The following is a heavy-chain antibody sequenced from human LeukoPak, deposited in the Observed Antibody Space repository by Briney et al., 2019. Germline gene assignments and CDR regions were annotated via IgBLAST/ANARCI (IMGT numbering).Heavy chain of an antibody. Sequence: SQTLSLTCTVSGGSISSYYWSWIRQPPGKGLEWIGYIYYSGSTYYNPSLKSRVTISVDTSKNQFSLKLSSVTAADTAVYYCARHSVGATPFDYWGQGTLVTVSS. CDR2: IYYSGST. CDR3: ARHSVGATPFDY. CDR1: GGSISSYY. V-gene: IGHV4-59*04. J-gene: IGHJ4*02. D-gene: IGHD1-26*01.